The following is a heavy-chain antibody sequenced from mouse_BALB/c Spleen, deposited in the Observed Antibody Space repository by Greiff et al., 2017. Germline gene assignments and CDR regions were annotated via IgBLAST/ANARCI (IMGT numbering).Heavy chain of an antibody. CDR2: INPSTGYT. Sequence: QVQLQQSGAELAKPGASVKMSCKASGYTFTSYWMHWVNQRPGQGLEWIGYINPSTGYTEYNQKFKDKATLTADKSSSTAYMQLSSLTSEDSAVYYCARSWGLLQGYFDYWGQGTTLTVSS. D-gene: IGHD1-1*01. V-gene: IGHV1-7*01. CDR3: ARSWGLLQGYFDY. CDR1: GYTFTSYW. J-gene: IGHJ2*01.